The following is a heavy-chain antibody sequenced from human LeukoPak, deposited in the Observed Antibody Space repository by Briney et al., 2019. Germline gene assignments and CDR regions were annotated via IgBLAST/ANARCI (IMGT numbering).Heavy chain of an antibody. D-gene: IGHD5-24*01. J-gene: IGHJ6*03. CDR1: GDSVSSNSAA. V-gene: IGHV6-1*01. CDR2: TYYRSKWYN. CDR3: ARDAGEMATTYYYYYYMDV. Sequence: SQTLSLTCAISGDSVSSNSAAWNWIRQSPSRGLEWLGRTYYRSKWYNGYAVSVKSRITINPDASKNQFSLQLNSVTPEDTAVYYCARDAGEMATTYYYYYYMDVWGKGTTVTVSS.